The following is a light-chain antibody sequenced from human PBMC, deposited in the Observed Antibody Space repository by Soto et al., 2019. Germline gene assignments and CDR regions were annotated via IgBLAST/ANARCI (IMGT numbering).Light chain of an antibody. CDR1: QSISNH. CDR2: DAS. J-gene: IGKJ4*01. Sequence: EIVLTQSPATLSLSPGERATLSCRASQSISNHLAWYQQKPGQTPRLLIYDASNRATGIPARFSGSGSGTDFTLTISSLEPEDFAVYYCQQRNSWPILFGGGTKVEIK. V-gene: IGKV3-11*01. CDR3: QQRNSWPIL.